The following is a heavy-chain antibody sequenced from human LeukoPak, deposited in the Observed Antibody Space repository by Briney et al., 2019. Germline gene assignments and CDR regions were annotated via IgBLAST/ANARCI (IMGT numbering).Heavy chain of an antibody. Sequence: SETLSLTCTVSGGSISSGGYYWSWIRQPPGKGLEWIGYIYHSGSTYYNPSLKSRVTISVDKSKNQFSLKLSSATAADTAVYYCARDLRFWYNSSWYGTFDYWGQGTLVTVSS. CDR3: ARDLRFWYNSSWYGTFDY. CDR1: GGSISSGGYY. CDR2: IYHSGST. D-gene: IGHD6-13*01. J-gene: IGHJ4*02. V-gene: IGHV4-30-2*01.